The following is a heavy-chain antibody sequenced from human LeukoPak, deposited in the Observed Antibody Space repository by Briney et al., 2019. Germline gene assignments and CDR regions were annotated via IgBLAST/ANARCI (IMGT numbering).Heavy chain of an antibody. V-gene: IGHV3-30-3*01. Sequence: GGSLRLSCAASGFTFSSYAMHWVRQAPGKGLEWVAVISYDGSNKYYADSVKGRFTISRDNSKNTLYLQMNSLRAEDTAVYYCARDMEEYSSSSPFDPWGQGTLVTVSS. CDR1: GFTFSSYA. CDR3: ARDMEEYSSSSPFDP. J-gene: IGHJ5*02. CDR2: ISYDGSNK. D-gene: IGHD6-13*01.